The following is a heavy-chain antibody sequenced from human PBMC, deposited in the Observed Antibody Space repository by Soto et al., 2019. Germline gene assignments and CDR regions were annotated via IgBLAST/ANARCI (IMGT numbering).Heavy chain of an antibody. Sequence: QVQLVQSGAEVKKPGSSVKVSCKASGGTFSSYTISWVRQAPGQGLEWMGRIIPVRGIANYAQKFQGRVTINADKSTRTAHTALSSLRSEDTAVYYCARALSSSWYTYWFDPWGQGTLVTVSS. CDR3: ARALSSSWYTYWFDP. CDR1: GGTFSSYT. D-gene: IGHD6-13*01. J-gene: IGHJ5*02. V-gene: IGHV1-69*02. CDR2: IIPVRGIA.